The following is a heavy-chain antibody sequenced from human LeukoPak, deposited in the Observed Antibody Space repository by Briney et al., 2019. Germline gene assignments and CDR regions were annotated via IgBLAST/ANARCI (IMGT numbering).Heavy chain of an antibody. D-gene: IGHD1-26*01. CDR1: GFTFSSYG. CDR2: ISYDGSNK. Sequence: PGGSLRLSCAASGFTFSSYGMHWVRQAPGKGLEWVAVISYDGSNKYYADSVKGRFTISRDNSKNTLYLQMNSLRAEDTAVYYCAKPVEWELQTGDAFDIWGQGTMVTVSS. V-gene: IGHV3-30*18. CDR3: AKPVEWELQTGDAFDI. J-gene: IGHJ3*02.